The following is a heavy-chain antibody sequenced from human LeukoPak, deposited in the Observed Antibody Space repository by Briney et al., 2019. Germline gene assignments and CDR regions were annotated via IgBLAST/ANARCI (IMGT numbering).Heavy chain of an antibody. Sequence: GSLRLSCTASGFTFGDYAMSWVRQAPGKGLEWIGSIYESGSTNYNPSLKSRVTISVDTSKNQFSLKLSSVTAADTAVYYCARGSMISGGAPYYFDYWGQGTLVTVSS. CDR2: IYESGST. CDR1: GFTFGDYA. CDR3: ARGSMISGGAPYYFDY. D-gene: IGHD3-16*01. V-gene: IGHV4-34*01. J-gene: IGHJ4*02.